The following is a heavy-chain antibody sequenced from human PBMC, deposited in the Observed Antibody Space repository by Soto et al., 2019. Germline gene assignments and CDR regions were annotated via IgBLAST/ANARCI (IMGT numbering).Heavy chain of an antibody. Sequence: GGSLRLSCAASGFTFSSYAMSWVRQAPGKGLEWVSAISGSGGSTYYADSVKGRFTISRDNSKNTLYLQMNSLRAEDTAVYYCAKAPQYYYYYYMDVWGKGTTVTVSS. V-gene: IGHV3-23*01. CDR1: GFTFSSYA. CDR3: AKAPQYYYYYYMDV. CDR2: ISGSGGST. J-gene: IGHJ6*03.